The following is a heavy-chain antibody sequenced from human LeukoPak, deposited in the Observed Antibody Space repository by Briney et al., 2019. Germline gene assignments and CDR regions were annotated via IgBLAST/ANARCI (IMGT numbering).Heavy chain of an antibody. CDR1: GYTFTSYD. J-gene: IGHJ6*03. CDR2: MNPNSGNT. CDR3: ASRYCSGGSCYSDVKSYYYYMDV. D-gene: IGHD2-15*01. V-gene: IGHV1-8*01. Sequence: ASVKVSCKASGYTFTSYDINWVRQATGQGLEWMGWMNPNSGNTGYAQRFQGRVTMTRNTSISTAYMELSSLRSEDTAVYYCASRYCSGGSCYSDVKSYYYYMDVWGKGTTVTVSS.